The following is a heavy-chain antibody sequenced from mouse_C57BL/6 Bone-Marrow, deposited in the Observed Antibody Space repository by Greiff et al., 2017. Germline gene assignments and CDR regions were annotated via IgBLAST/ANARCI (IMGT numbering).Heavy chain of an antibody. J-gene: IGHJ3*01. CDR1: GYTFTSYW. D-gene: IGHD2-3*01. CDR3: ARGGGYDGYFFAY. Sequence: QVQLKQPGAELVKPGASVKMSCKASGYTFTSYWITWVKQRPGQGLEWIGDIYPGSGSTNYNEKFKSKATLTVDTSSSTAYMQLSSLTSEDSAVYYCARGGGYDGYFFAYWGQGTLVTVSA. CDR2: IYPGSGST. V-gene: IGHV1-55*01.